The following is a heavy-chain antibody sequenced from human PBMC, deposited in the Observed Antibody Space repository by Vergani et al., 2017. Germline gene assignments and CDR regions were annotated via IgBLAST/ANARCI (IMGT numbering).Heavy chain of an antibody. Sequence: QVQLVQSGAEVKKPGSSVKVSCKASGGTFSSYAISWVRQAPGQGLEWMGGIIPIFGTANSAQKFQGRVTITADESTSTAYMELSSLRSEDTAVYYCASPVYYYDSSGYHYYFDYWGQGTLVTVSS. CDR1: GGTFSSYA. D-gene: IGHD3-22*01. CDR3: ASPVYYYDSSGYHYYFDY. V-gene: IGHV1-69*12. J-gene: IGHJ4*02. CDR2: IIPIFGTA.